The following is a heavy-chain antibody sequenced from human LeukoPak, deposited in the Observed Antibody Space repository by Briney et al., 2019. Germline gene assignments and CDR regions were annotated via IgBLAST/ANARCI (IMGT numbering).Heavy chain of an antibody. CDR2: LSGSGGST. D-gene: IGHD3-10*01. J-gene: IGHJ4*02. Sequence: GGSLRLSCAASGFTFSSYAMSWVRQAPGKGLEWVSALSGSGGSTYYADSVKGRFTISRDNSKNTLYLQMSSLRAEDTAVYYCARDSATKVRGPVVGSTDFWGQGTLVTVSS. CDR3: ARDSATKVRGPVVGSTDF. V-gene: IGHV3-23*01. CDR1: GFTFSSYA.